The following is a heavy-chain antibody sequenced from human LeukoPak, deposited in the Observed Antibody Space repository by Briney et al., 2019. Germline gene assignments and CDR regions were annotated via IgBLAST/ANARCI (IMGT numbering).Heavy chain of an antibody. CDR1: GGSICGFY. J-gene: IGHJ5*02. Sequence: PSETLSLTCTVSGGSICGFYWSWIRQPPGKGLEWIGYIHYSGNTNYNPSLKSRVTISVDTSKNQFSLNLNSVAAADTAVYYCARGMAAAGDPDWFDPWGQGALVTVSS. D-gene: IGHD6-13*01. V-gene: IGHV4-59*01. CDR2: IHYSGNT. CDR3: ARGMAAAGDPDWFDP.